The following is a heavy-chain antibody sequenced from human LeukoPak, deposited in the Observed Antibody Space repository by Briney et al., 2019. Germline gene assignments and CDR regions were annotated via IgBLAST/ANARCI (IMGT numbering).Heavy chain of an antibody. D-gene: IGHD4-11*01. CDR3: ARMTAYRPFDC. V-gene: IGHV3-74*01. Sequence: GGSLRLSCAASGFTLSSYWMRGVRQAPGKGLVWVSRINSDGSSINYADFVKGRFTISRDNAKNTLYLQMNSLRAEDTAVYYCARMTAYRPFDCWGQGTLVTVSS. CDR2: INSDGSSI. J-gene: IGHJ4*02. CDR1: GFTLSSYW.